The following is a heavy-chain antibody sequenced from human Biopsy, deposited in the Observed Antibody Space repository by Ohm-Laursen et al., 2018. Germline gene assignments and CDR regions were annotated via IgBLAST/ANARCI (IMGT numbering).Heavy chain of an antibody. CDR2: INHRGFT. CDR1: GGSLSGYY. Sequence: SETLSLTCAVYGGSLSGYYWNWIRQSPGKGLEWIGEINHRGFTSNNPSLKSRVTISVDTSKNQFSLRLRSVTAADTAMYYCASVVLGPTNGAFDLWGQGTMVVVSS. D-gene: IGHD3-22*01. CDR3: ASVVLGPTNGAFDL. V-gene: IGHV4-34*01. J-gene: IGHJ3*01.